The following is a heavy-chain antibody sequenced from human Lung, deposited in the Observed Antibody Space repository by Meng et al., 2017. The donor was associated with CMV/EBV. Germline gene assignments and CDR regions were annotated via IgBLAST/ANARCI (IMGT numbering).Heavy chain of an antibody. Sequence: SVKVSXXXXGYTFTSYGISWVRQAPGQGLEWMGWISAYNGNTNYAQNLQGRVTMTTDTSTSTAYMELRSLRSDDTAVYYCARDIPDYYDTSGYYDSPDYWGQGTXVTVSS. CDR2: ISAYNGNT. CDR3: ARDIPDYYDTSGYYDSPDY. V-gene: IGHV1-18*01. CDR1: GYTFTSYG. D-gene: IGHD3-22*01. J-gene: IGHJ4*02.